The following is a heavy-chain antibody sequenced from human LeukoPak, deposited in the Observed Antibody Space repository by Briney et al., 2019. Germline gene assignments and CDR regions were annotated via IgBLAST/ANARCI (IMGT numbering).Heavy chain of an antibody. D-gene: IGHD6-19*01. V-gene: IGHV3-23*01. Sequence: GGSLRLSCAASGFAFSFYAMSWLRRPPGKGLEWVSTINVNSGTTSYAASVRGRFTISRDNSKNTLYLQVNTLRADDTATYYCAKPISGGLAVTADWFHPWGQGTLVVVSS. J-gene: IGHJ5*01. CDR3: AKPISGGLAVTADWFHP. CDR2: INVNSGTT. CDR1: GFAFSFYA.